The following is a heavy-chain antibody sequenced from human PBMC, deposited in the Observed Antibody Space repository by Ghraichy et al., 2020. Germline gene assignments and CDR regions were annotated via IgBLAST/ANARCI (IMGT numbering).Heavy chain of an antibody. CDR2: IYYSGST. Sequence: SQTLSLTCTVSGGSISSSSYYWGWIRQPPGKGLEWIGSIYYSGSTYYNPSLKSRVTISVDTSKNQFSLKLSSVTAADTAVYYCARPLGDDGGYFDYWGQGTLVTVSS. V-gene: IGHV4-39*01. CDR1: GGSISSSSYY. J-gene: IGHJ4*02. CDR3: ARPLGDDGGYFDY. D-gene: IGHD2-21*02.